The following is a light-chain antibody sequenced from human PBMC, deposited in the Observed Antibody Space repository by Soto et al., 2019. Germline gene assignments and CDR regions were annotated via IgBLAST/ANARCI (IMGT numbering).Light chain of an antibody. CDR2: AAS. V-gene: IGKV1-39*01. J-gene: IGKJ5*01. Sequence: IQLTQSPSSLSASVGDRVTITCRASQGISSYLAWYQQKPGKAPKLLIYAASTLQSGVPSRFSGSGSGTNFTLTISSLQPEDFAAYYCQQSYSAPITFGQWTRLEIX. CDR3: QQSYSAPIT. CDR1: QGISSY.